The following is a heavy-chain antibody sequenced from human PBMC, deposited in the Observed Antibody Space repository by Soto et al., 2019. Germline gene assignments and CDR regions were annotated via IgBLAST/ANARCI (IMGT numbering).Heavy chain of an antibody. Sequence: QPGGSLRLSCAASGFTFSTYSMNWVRQAPGKGLEWVSYISSSSSTIFYTDSVKGRFTVSRDNAKNSLYLQMNSLRAEDTAVYYCARQYYDFWSGPPRYGMDVWGQGTTVTVSS. J-gene: IGHJ6*02. CDR3: ARQYYDFWSGPPRYGMDV. CDR1: GFTFSTYS. CDR2: ISSSSSTI. D-gene: IGHD3-3*01. V-gene: IGHV3-48*01.